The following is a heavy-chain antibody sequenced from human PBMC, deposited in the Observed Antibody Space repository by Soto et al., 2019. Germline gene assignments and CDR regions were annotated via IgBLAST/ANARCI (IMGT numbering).Heavy chain of an antibody. J-gene: IGHJ5*02. D-gene: IGHD6-19*01. V-gene: IGHV4-30-2*01. CDR3: AGMPYTSGLRFDP. CDR2: IYQSGVT. Sequence: SETLSLTCNLSGDSYSISTYSWSWIRQPPGKALQWIGFIYQSGVTSYNPSLASRVSISLDRSNNQCSLKLKSVTAADTAVYFCAGMPYTSGLRFDPWGPGTLVTVSS. CDR1: GDSYSISTYS.